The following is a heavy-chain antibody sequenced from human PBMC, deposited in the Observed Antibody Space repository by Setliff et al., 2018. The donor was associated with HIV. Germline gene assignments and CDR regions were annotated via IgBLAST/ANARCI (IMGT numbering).Heavy chain of an antibody. V-gene: IGHV4-31*03. J-gene: IGHJ4*02. CDR3: AREGGLDYYDSSGHYSY. D-gene: IGHD3-22*01. CDR2: VHHTGTT. Sequence: PSETLSLTCTVSGVSVSSGGYYWSWIRQHPGKGLEWIGDVHHTGTTYLNPSLKSRITISVDTSKNQFSLKLSSVTAADTAVYYCAREGGLDYYDSSGHYSYWGQGTLVTVSS. CDR1: GVSVSSGGYY.